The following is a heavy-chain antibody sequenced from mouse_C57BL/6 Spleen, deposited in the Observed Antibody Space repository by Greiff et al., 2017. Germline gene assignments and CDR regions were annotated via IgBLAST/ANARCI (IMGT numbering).Heavy chain of an antibody. CDR2: IRNKANNHAT. CDR3: TRPESNLYAMDY. Sequence: EVKLMESGGGLVQPGGSMKLSCAASGFTFSDAWMDWVRQSPEKGLEWVAEIRNKANNHATYYAESVKGRFTISRDDSKSSVYLQMNSLRAEDTGIYYCTRPESNLYAMDYWGQGTSVTVSS. V-gene: IGHV6-6*01. J-gene: IGHJ4*01. CDR1: GFTFSDAW. D-gene: IGHD2-5*01.